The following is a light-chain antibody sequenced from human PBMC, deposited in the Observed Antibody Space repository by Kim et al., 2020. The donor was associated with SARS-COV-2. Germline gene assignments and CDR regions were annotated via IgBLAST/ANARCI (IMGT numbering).Light chain of an antibody. CDR3: QSYDSTTLWV. CDR1: SGSIASNY. J-gene: IGLJ3*02. V-gene: IGLV6-57*02. Sequence: KTVTISCTGSSGSIASNYVQWYQQRPGSAPTTVIYEHNQRPSGVPDRFSGSIDSSSNSASLTISGLTTEDEADYYCQSYDSTTLWVFGGGTQLTV. CDR2: EHN.